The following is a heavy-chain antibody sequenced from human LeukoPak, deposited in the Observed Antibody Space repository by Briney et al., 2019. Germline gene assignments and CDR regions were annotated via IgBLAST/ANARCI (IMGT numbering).Heavy chain of an antibody. CDR2: IYYSGSA. CDR1: GDSISSYY. V-gene: IGHV4-59*01. CDR3: ARGRWGIAAAGTSY. J-gene: IGHJ4*02. D-gene: IGHD6-13*01. Sequence: SETLSLTCTVSGDSISSYYWSWIRQPPGKGPEWIGYIYYSGSANYNPSLKSRVTMSVDTSKNQFSLRLSSVSAADTAVYYCARGRWGIAAAGTSYWGQGTLVAVSS.